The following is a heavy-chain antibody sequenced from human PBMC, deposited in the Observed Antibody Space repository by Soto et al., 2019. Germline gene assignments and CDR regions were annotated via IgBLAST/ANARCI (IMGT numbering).Heavy chain of an antibody. CDR2: IFDTGGT. D-gene: IGHD2-8*01. Sequence: SETLSLTCTVSGGSIRSYYWSWIRQPPGKGLEWIGYIFDTGGTNYNPSLKSRVTISVDTSKNQFSLKLSSVTAADTAVYYCARGDLGYCTNGVCYQFDYWGQGTLVTVSS. V-gene: IGHV4-59*08. J-gene: IGHJ4*02. CDR1: GGSIRSYY. CDR3: ARGDLGYCTNGVCYQFDY.